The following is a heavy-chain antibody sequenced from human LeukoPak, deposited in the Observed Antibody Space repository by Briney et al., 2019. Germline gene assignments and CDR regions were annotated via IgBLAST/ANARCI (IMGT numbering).Heavy chain of an antibody. CDR2: ISYDGSNK. Sequence: GGSLRLSCAASGFTFSSYAMHWVRQAPGKGLEWVAVISYDGSNKYYADSVKGRFTISRDNSKNTLHLQMNSLRAEDTAVYHCAKDHLGSGWYFDYWGQGTLVTVSS. V-gene: IGHV3-30*04. D-gene: IGHD6-19*01. CDR1: GFTFSSYA. CDR3: AKDHLGSGWYFDY. J-gene: IGHJ4*02.